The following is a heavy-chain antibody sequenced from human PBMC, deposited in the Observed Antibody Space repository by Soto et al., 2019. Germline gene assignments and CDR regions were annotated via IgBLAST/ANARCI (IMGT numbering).Heavy chain of an antibody. J-gene: IGHJ4*02. CDR2: INNDGSST. CDR3: ARGGCTSTSCLDY. CDR1: GFTFSSNW. D-gene: IGHD2-2*01. V-gene: IGHV3-74*01. Sequence: EVQLVESGGGLVQPGGSLRLSGAASGFTFSSNWMHWVRQAPGKGLVWVSRINNDGSSTNYGDSVKGRFTISRDNAKNTLYLQMNSLRAEDTAVYYCARGGCTSTSCLDYWGQGTLVTVSS.